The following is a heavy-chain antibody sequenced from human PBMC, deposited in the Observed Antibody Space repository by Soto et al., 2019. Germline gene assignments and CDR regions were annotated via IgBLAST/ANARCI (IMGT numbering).Heavy chain of an antibody. CDR2: INHSGST. Sequence: PSETLSLTGAAYGGSFSGYYWSWIRQHPGKGLEWIGEINHSGSTIYNPSLKSRVTISVDTSKNQFSLKLTSVTAADTAVYYCARVRYCSGGRCYNYFDYWDQGTLVTVSS. CDR1: GGSFSGYY. CDR3: ARVRYCSGGRCYNYFDY. J-gene: IGHJ4*02. V-gene: IGHV4-34*01. D-gene: IGHD2-15*01.